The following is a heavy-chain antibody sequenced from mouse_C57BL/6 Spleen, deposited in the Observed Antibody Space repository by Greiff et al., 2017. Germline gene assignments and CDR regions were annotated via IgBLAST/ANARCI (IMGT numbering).Heavy chain of an antibody. Sequence: QVQLQQPGAELVMPGASVKLSCKASGYTFTSYWMHWVKQRPGQGLEWIGEIDPSDSYTNYNQKFKGKSTLTVDKSSSTAYMQLSSLTSEDSSVYYCARPYYDYFAYWGQGILVTVSA. V-gene: IGHV1-69*01. CDR2: IDPSDSYT. J-gene: IGHJ3*01. CDR1: GYTFTSYW. D-gene: IGHD2-4*01. CDR3: ARPYYDYFAY.